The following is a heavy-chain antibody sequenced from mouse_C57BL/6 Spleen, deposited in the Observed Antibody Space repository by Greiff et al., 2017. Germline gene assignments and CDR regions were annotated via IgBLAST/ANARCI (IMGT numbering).Heavy chain of an antibody. CDR3: ARKGTDGYYPFAY. Sequence: QVQLKESGPGLVQPSQSLSITCTVSGFSLTSYGVHWVRQSPGKGLEWLGVIWSGGSTDYNAAFISRLSISKDNSKSQVFFKMKSLQADDTAIYYCARKGTDGYYPFAYWGQGTLVTVSA. CDR1: GFSLTSYG. J-gene: IGHJ3*01. D-gene: IGHD2-3*01. V-gene: IGHV2-2*01. CDR2: IWSGGST.